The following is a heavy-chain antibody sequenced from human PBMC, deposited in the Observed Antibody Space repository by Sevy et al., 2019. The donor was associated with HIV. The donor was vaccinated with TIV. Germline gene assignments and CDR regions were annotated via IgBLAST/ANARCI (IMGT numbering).Heavy chain of an antibody. Sequence: GESLKISCVASGFPFRTNSMNWVRQAPGKGLEWISSITSSGGYVHYGDSVKGRFTISRDNAKNSLYLQMSSLGADDTAVYYCASGVAGSLWGQGTLVTVSS. CDR3: ASGVAGSL. J-gene: IGHJ4*02. CDR1: GFPFRTNS. V-gene: IGHV3-21*01. CDR2: ITSSGGYV. D-gene: IGHD3-16*01.